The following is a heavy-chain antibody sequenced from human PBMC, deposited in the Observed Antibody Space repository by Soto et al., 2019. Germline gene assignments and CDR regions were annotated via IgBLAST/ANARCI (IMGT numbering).Heavy chain of an antibody. CDR3: ARVAQYYYDSSGYYGDYYYGMDV. J-gene: IGHJ6*02. V-gene: IGHV3-30-3*01. D-gene: IGHD3-22*01. CDR1: GFTFSSYA. Sequence: GGSLRLSCAASGFTFSSYAMHWVRQAPGKGLEWVAVISYDGSNKYYADSVRGRFTISRDNSKNTLYLQMNSLRAEDTAVYYCARVAQYYYDSSGYYGDYYYGMDVWGQGTTVTVSS. CDR2: ISYDGSNK.